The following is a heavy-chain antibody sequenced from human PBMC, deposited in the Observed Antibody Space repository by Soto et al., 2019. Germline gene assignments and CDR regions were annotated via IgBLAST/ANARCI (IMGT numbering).Heavy chain of an antibody. CDR3: ARTVGATIRWFAP. D-gene: IGHD1-26*01. Sequence: QVQLVQSGAEVKKPGASVKVSCKASGYTFTNYGISWVRWAPGQGLEWMGWISPYNGNTNYAQKLQGRVTMTTATSTSTAYMELTSLRSGDTAEYYCARTVGATIRWFAPWGQGTLVTVSS. J-gene: IGHJ5*02. CDR2: ISPYNGNT. V-gene: IGHV1-18*01. CDR1: GYTFTNYG.